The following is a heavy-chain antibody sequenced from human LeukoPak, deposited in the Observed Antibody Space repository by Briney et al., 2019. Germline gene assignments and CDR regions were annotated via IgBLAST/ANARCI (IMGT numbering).Heavy chain of an antibody. V-gene: IGHV3-23*01. J-gene: IGHJ4*02. D-gene: IGHD3-22*01. CDR1: GFTFSNA. CDR3: AKSSYYDSSGYYREYYYDY. CDR2: ISGGGGST. Sequence: GGSLRLSCAASGFTFSNAMSWVRQAPGKGLECVSAISGGGGSTHYADSVKGRFTISRDNSKNTLYLQMSSLRAGDTAVYYCAKSSYYDSSGYYREYYYDYWGQGTLVTVSS.